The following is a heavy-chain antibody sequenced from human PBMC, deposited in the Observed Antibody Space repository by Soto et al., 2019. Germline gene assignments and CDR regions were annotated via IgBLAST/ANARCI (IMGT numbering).Heavy chain of an antibody. D-gene: IGHD1-1*01. CDR1: GFSLSSYD. CDR3: GRAQSRNWNAMGYGIDV. CDR2: FGSGGDR. Sequence: EVRLVESGGGLLQPGTSVRLSCAALGFSLSSYDLHWVRQVPEKRLEWVAFFGSGGDRHYSGSVKGRFTISRDTAKKSFYHQMNSLKVGDTAVYYCGRAQSRNWNAMGYGIDVWGQGTTVIVSS. J-gene: IGHJ6*02. V-gene: IGHV3-13*04.